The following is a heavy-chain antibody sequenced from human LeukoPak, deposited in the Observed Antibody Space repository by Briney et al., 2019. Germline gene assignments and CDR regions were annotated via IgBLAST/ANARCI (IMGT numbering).Heavy chain of an antibody. CDR1: GGSISSSSYY. Sequence: PSETLSLTCTVSGGSISSSSYYWGCIRQPPGKGLEWIGSIYYSGSTYYNPSLKSRVTISVDTSKNQFSLKLSSVTAADTAVYYCARGSIRITMIVVRLGAFDIWGQGTMVTVSS. CDR2: IYYSGST. D-gene: IGHD3-22*01. CDR3: ARGSIRITMIVVRLGAFDI. J-gene: IGHJ3*02. V-gene: IGHV4-39*01.